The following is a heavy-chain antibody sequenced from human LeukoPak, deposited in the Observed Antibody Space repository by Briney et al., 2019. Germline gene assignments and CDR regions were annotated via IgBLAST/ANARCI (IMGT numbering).Heavy chain of an antibody. CDR1: GGSLSSGSYY. V-gene: IGHV4-61*02. J-gene: IGHJ4*02. CDR3: ARGLGDSSFDY. Sequence: SETLSLTCTVSGGSLSSGSYYWPWLRQPAGKGLEWIGRIYTGGSTNYNPSLKSRVTISIDTSKKQFSLKLSSVTAADTAVYYCARGLGDSSFDYWGQGTLVTVSS. D-gene: IGHD2-21*02. CDR2: IYTGGST.